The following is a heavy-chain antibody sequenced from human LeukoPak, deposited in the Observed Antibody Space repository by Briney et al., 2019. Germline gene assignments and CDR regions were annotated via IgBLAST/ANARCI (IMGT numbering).Heavy chain of an antibody. CDR3: ARDPPAYYYDSSDPLDY. D-gene: IGHD3-22*01. CDR1: GYTLTELS. V-gene: IGHV1-24*01. CDR2: FDPEDDET. Sequence: ASVKVSCKVSGYTLTELSMHWVRQAPGKGLEWMGGFDPEDDETIYAQKFQGRVTMTEDTSTDTAYMELRSLRSDDTAVYYCARDPPAYYYDSSDPLDYWGQGTLVTVSS. J-gene: IGHJ4*02.